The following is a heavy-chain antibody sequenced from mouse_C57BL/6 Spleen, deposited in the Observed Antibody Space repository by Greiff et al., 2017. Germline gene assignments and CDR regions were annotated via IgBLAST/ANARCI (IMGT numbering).Heavy chain of an antibody. CDR3: ARDQDGYSYFDY. J-gene: IGHJ2*01. Sequence: EVKLVESGGGLVKPGGSLKLSCAASGFTFSSYAMSWVRQTPEKRLEWVATISDGGSYTYYPDNVKGRFTIARDNAKNNLYLQMSHLKSEDTAMYYCARDQDGYSYFDYWGQGTTLTVSS. CDR2: ISDGGSYT. D-gene: IGHD2-3*01. CDR1: GFTFSSYA. V-gene: IGHV5-4*01.